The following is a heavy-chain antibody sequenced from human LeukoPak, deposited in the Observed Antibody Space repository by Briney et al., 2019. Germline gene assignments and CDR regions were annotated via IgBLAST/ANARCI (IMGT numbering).Heavy chain of an antibody. CDR2: IYSGGNT. CDR3: VREGNGYGDHYFDY. J-gene: IGHJ4*02. D-gene: IGHD4-17*01. V-gene: IGHV3-53*01. Sequence: GGSLRLSCTASGFKFDDYDMSWVRQAPGKGLEWVSVIYSGGNTYYADSVKGRFTISRDNSENTVYLQMNSLRAEDTAVYYCVREGNGYGDHYFDYWGQGTLVTVSS. CDR1: GFKFDDYD.